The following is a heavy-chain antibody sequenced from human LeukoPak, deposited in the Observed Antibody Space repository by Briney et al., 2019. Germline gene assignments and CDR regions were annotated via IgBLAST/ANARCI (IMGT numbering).Heavy chain of an antibody. CDR1: GFTFSSYS. CDR2: ISSSSSYI. D-gene: IGHD3-16*02. J-gene: IGHJ4*02. Sequence: GGSLRLSCAASGFTFSSYSMNWVRQAPGKGLEWVSSISSSSSYIYYADSVKGRFTISRDNAKNSLYLQMNSLRAEDTAVYYCAREESYYDYVWGSYRHYYSDYWGQGTLVTVSS. CDR3: AREESYYDYVWGSYRHYYSDY. V-gene: IGHV3-21*01.